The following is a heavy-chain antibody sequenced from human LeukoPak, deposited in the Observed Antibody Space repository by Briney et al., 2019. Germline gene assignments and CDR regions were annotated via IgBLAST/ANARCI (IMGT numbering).Heavy chain of an antibody. Sequence: GGSLRLSCAASGFTFSSYGMTWVRQAPGKGLEWVSYISSSSSTIYYADSVKGRFTISRDNSKNTLYLQMNSLRAEDTAVYCCAKGRQLRAYFDYWGQGTLVTVSS. D-gene: IGHD6-13*01. CDR1: GFTFSSYG. CDR2: ISSSSSTI. V-gene: IGHV3-48*01. CDR3: AKGRQLRAYFDY. J-gene: IGHJ4*02.